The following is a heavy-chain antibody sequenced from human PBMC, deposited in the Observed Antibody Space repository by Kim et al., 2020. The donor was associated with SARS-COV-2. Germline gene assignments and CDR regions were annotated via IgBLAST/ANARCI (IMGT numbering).Heavy chain of an antibody. V-gene: IGHV3-30*18. CDR1: GFSFSSYG. Sequence: GGSLRLSCAASGFSFSSYGMHWVRQAPGKGLEWVAVISHDGSNIYYADSVKGRFSISRDNSKNTLYLQMNSLRAEDTAVYFCAKDPNYGSGSLNWFDSWGQGTLVTVSS. D-gene: IGHD3-10*01. CDR3: AKDPNYGSGSLNWFDS. J-gene: IGHJ5*01. CDR2: ISHDGSNI.